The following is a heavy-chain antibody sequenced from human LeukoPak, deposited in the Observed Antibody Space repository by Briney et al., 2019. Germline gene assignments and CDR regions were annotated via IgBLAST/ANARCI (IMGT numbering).Heavy chain of an antibody. CDR3: ARGRITAAGYYYYYGMDV. V-gene: IGHV4-39*07. Sequence: SETLSLTCTVSGGSISSSSYYWGWIRQPPGKGLEWIGSIYYSGTTYYNPSLKSRVTISVDTSKNQFSLKLSSVTAADTAVYYCARGRITAAGYYYYYGMDVWGQGTTVTVSS. J-gene: IGHJ6*02. D-gene: IGHD6-13*01. CDR2: IYYSGTT. CDR1: GGSISSSSYY.